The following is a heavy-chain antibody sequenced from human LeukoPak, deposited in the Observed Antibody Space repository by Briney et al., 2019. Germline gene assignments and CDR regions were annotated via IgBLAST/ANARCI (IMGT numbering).Heavy chain of an antibody. CDR3: ARAGGHRHAFDI. CDR1: GFTFSSYW. V-gene: IGHV3-66*01. J-gene: IGHJ3*02. CDR2: IYTGGST. D-gene: IGHD1-14*01. Sequence: GGSLRLSCAASGFTFSSYWMHWVRQAPGKGLEWVSVIYTGGSTSYADSVKGRFTISRGISENTLYLQMNSLRVEDTAVYYCARAGGHRHAFDIWGQGTMVTVSS.